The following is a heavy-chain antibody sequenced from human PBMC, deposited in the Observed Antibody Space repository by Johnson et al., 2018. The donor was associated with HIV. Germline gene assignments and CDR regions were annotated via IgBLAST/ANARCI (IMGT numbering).Heavy chain of an antibody. CDR2: IKSKSAGGTT. CDR3: TTGISWFGTITFDI. Sequence: VQLVESGGGLVKPGVSLRLSCAASGFTFSNAWMSWVRQAPGKGLEWVGRIKSKSAGGTTDSAAPVKGRFTISRDDSKNTLYLQMNSLKTEDTAVYYCTTGISWFGTITFDIWGQGTMVTVSS. CDR1: GFTFSNAW. V-gene: IGHV3-15*01. J-gene: IGHJ3*02. D-gene: IGHD3-10*01.